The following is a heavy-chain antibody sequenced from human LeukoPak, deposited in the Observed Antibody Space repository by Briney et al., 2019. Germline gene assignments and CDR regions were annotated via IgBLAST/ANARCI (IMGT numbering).Heavy chain of an antibody. D-gene: IGHD1-1*01. CDR3: AKDTTGTTPMDV. CDR1: GFTFSSYG. J-gene: IGHJ6*03. V-gene: IGHV3-30*02. Sequence: GGSLRLSCAASGFTFSSYGMHWVRQAPGKGLEVGAFIRYDGSNKYYADSVKGRFTISRDNSKNPLYLQMNSLRAEHTAVYYCAKDTTGTTPMDVWGKGTTVTVSS. CDR2: IRYDGSNK.